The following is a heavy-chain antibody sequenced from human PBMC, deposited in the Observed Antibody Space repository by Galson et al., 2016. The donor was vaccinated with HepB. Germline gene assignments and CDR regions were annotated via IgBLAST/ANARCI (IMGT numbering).Heavy chain of an antibody. CDR1: RFTFSDYA. D-gene: IGHD3-9*01. CDR2: ISGSGGAT. V-gene: IGHV3-23*01. J-gene: IGHJ3*02. Sequence: SLRLSCAASRFTFSDYAMNWVRQAPGKGLGWVSVISGSGGATYYADSVKGRFTISRDNSKNTLYLQMNSLRAEDTAVYYCAKEGRDILTGYYNGDAFDIWGQGTMVTVSS. CDR3: AKEGRDILTGYYNGDAFDI.